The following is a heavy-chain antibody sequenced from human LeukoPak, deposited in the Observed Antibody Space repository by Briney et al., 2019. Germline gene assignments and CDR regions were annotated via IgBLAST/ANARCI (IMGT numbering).Heavy chain of an antibody. Sequence: GGSLRLSCAASGFTFSSYSMNWVRQAPGKGLEWVSSISSSSSYIYYADSVKGRFTISRDNAKNSLYLQMNSLRAEDTAVYYCANEPTRLHDNDYWGQGTLVTVSS. CDR3: ANEPTRLHDNDY. CDR1: GFTFSSYS. CDR2: ISSSSSYI. D-gene: IGHD1-1*01. V-gene: IGHV3-21*04. J-gene: IGHJ4*02.